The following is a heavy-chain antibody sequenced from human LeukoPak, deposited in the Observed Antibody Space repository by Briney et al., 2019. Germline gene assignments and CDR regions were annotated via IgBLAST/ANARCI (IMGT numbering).Heavy chain of an antibody. CDR2: INSDGSST. Sequence: PGGSLRLSCAASGFTFSSYWMHWVRQAPGKGLVWVSRINSDGSSTTYADSVKGRFTISRDNAKNAVYLQMNSLRAEDTAVYYCARDSGYSSYGDFDHWGQGTLVTVPS. CDR1: GFTFSSYW. D-gene: IGHD4-11*01. J-gene: IGHJ4*02. CDR3: ARDSGYSSYGDFDH. V-gene: IGHV3-74*01.